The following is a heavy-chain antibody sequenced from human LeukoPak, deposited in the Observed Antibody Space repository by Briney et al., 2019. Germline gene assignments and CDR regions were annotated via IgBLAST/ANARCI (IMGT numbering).Heavy chain of an antibody. CDR3: ARALGSIAARPGYYYYYMDV. V-gene: IGHV1-69*05. D-gene: IGHD6-6*01. J-gene: IGHJ6*03. CDR1: GGTFSSYA. Sequence: ASVKVSCKASGGTFSSYAISWVRQAPGQGLEWMGGIIPIFGTANYAQKFQGRVTITTDESTSTAYMELSSLRSEDTAVYYCARALGSIAARPGYYYYYMDVWGKGTTVTVSS. CDR2: IIPIFGTA.